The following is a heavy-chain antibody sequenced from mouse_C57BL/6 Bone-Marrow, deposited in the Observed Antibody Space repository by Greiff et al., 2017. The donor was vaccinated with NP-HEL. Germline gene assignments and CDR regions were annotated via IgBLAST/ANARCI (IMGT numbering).Heavy chain of an antibody. J-gene: IGHJ2*01. V-gene: IGHV5-9-1*02. CDR3: TRGYLRYYSYYFDY. D-gene: IGHD1-1*01. CDR1: GFTFSSYA. Sequence: EVKLMESGEGLVKPGGSLKLSCAASGFTFSSYAMSWVRQTPEKRLEWVAYISSGGDYTYYAETVKGRFTISRDNARNTLYLQMSSLKSEDTAMYYCTRGYLRYYSYYFDYWGQGTTLTVSS. CDR2: ISSGGDYT.